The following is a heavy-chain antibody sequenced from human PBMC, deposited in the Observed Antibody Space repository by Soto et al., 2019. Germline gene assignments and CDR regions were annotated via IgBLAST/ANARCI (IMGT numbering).Heavy chain of an antibody. V-gene: IGHV3-74*01. Sequence: GGSLRLSCAACGFTFSSYWMHWVRQVKGKGLVWVSTIYTDGSSTSYADSVKGRFIISRDNAKNTLFLQMHSLRAEDTAVYYCARAADFSLGDDAFDIWGQGTMVTVSS. CDR2: IYTDGSST. J-gene: IGHJ3*02. CDR3: ARAADFSLGDDAFDI. D-gene: IGHD3-10*01. CDR1: GFTFSSYW.